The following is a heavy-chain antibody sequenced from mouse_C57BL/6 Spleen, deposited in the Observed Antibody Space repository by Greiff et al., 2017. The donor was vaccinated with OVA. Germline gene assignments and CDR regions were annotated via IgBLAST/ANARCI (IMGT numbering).Heavy chain of an antibody. D-gene: IGHD2-5*01. J-gene: IGHJ1*03. CDR1: GYTFTSYW. Sequence: VQLQQSGTVLARPGASVKMSCKTSGYTFTSYWMHWVKQRPGQGLEWIGAIYPGNSDTSYNQKFKGKATLTAVTSASTAYMELSSLTNEDSAVYYCTRTYSNYWYFDVWGTDTTLTLSS. CDR3: TRTYSNYWYFDV. CDR2: IYPGNSDT. V-gene: IGHV1-5*01.